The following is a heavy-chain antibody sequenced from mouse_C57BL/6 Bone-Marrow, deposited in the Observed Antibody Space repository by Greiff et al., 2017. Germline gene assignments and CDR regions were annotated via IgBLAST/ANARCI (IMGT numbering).Heavy chain of an antibody. CDR3: ARTGDGYFLYYYAMDY. CDR1: GYTFTSYW. J-gene: IGHJ4*01. D-gene: IGHD2-3*01. V-gene: IGHV1-55*01. Sequence: QVQLQQPGAELVKPGASVKMSCKASGYTFTSYWITWVKQRPGQGLEWIGDIYPGSGSTNYNEKFKSKATLTVDTSSSTAYMQLSSLTSEDSAVYYCARTGDGYFLYYYAMDYWGQGTSVTVSS. CDR2: IYPGSGST.